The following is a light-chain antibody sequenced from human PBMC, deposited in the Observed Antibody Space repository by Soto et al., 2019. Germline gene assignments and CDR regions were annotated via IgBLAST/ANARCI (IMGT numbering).Light chain of an antibody. V-gene: IGLV2-14*01. CDR3: SSHTTSNTRV. Sequence: QSVLTQPASVSGSPGQSITISCTGTSSDVGAYNYVSWYQQHPGKAPKLIIYEVSNRPSGVSWRFSGSKSGNTASLTISGLQSEDEADYSCSSHTTSNTRVFGTGTKVTVL. CDR1: SSDVGAYNY. CDR2: EVS. J-gene: IGLJ1*01.